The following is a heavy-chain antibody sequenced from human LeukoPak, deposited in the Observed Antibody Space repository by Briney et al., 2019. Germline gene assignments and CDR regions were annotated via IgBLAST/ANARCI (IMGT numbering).Heavy chain of an antibody. D-gene: IGHD1-7*01. J-gene: IGHJ3*02. V-gene: IGHV5-51*01. CDR1: GYSFTSYW. CDR2: IYPDDSET. CDR3: ARPTITGTTRAFDI. Sequence: GASLQISCKGSGYSFTSYWIGWVRQLPGKGLEWMGIIYPDDSETRYSASFQGQVTISADKSISTAYLQWSSLKASDSAMYYCARPTITGTTRAFDIWGQGTMVSVSS.